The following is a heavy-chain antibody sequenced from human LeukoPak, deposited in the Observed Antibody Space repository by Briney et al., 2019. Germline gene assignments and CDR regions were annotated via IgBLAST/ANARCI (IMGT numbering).Heavy chain of an antibody. D-gene: IGHD3-10*01. CDR1: GFTFSDYY. J-gene: IGHJ4*02. CDR2: IKSKTDGGTT. CDR3: TTDLAAETYYYGSGSYRAFDY. V-gene: IGHV3-15*01. Sequence: PGRSLRLSCAASGFTFSDYYMSWIRQAPGKGLEWVGRIKSKTDGGTTDYAAPVKGRFTISRDDSKNTLYLQMNSLKTEDTAVYYCTTDLAAETYYYGSGSYRAFDYWGQGTLVTVSS.